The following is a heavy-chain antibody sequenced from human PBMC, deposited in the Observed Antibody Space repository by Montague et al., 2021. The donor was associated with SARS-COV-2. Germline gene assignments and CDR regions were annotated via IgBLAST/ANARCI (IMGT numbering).Heavy chain of an antibody. Sequence: TLSLTCTVSGGSISSSGYYWSWIRQHPGKGLEWIGNIYYSGSTYYNPSLKSRVTISVDTSKNQFSLKLSSVTAADTAVYYCARDVGWYSSSWFDYWGQGTLVTVSS. V-gene: IGHV4-31*03. CDR1: GGSISSSGYY. J-gene: IGHJ4*02. CDR3: ARDVGWYSSSWFDY. CDR2: IYYSGST. D-gene: IGHD6-13*01.